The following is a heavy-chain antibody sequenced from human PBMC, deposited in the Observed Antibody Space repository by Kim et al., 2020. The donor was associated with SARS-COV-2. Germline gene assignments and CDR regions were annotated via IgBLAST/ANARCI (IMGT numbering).Heavy chain of an antibody. CDR3: AKGAMTDGGDFDY. Sequence: YAEYVEGRFNISRDKAKNTRYLQMNSRRAEDTAMYYCAKGAMTDGGDFDYWGQGALGTVSS. D-gene: IGHD2-15*01. V-gene: IGHV3-33*03. J-gene: IGHJ4*02.